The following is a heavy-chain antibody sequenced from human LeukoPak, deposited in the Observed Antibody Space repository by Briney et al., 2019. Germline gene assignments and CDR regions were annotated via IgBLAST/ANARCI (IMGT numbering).Heavy chain of an antibody. CDR3: ARGSTVTTNPLFDY. J-gene: IGHJ4*02. CDR2: IRSSSSNM. CDR1: GFTLNTYD. V-gene: IGHV3-21*01. D-gene: IGHD4-17*01. Sequence: GGSLRLSCAAPGFTLNTYDMNWVRQAPGKGLEWVSTIRSSSSNMYYADSVEGRFTISRDNAKNSLYLQMNSLRAEDTAVYYCARGSTVTTNPLFDYWGQGTLVTVSS.